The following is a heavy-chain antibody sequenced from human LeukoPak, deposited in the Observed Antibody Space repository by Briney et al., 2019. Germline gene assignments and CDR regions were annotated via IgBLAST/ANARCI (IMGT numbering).Heavy chain of an antibody. CDR2: IDTNTGNP. J-gene: IGHJ5*02. D-gene: IGHD3-3*01. Sequence: GASVKVSCKASGYYFTAYYIHWVRQAPGQGLEWMGWIDTNTGNPTYAQGFTGRFVFSLDTSVSTAYLQISSLKAEDTAVYYCAREGDFWSGYYNREDWFDPWGQGTLVTVSS. CDR3: AREGDFWSGYYNREDWFDP. CDR1: GYYFTAYY. V-gene: IGHV7-4-1*02.